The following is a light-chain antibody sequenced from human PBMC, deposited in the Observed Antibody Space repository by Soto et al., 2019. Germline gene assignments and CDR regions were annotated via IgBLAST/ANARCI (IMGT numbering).Light chain of an antibody. CDR3: LLFYSGVRV. CDR2: DTA. V-gene: IGLV7-46*01. Sequence: QAVVTQEPSLTVSPGGTVTLTCASSTGPVTRGHYPYWFQQKPGQGPMTLIYDTANKHSWTPARFSGSLLGGKAALTLSGAQPEDEADYYCLLFYSGVRVFGGGTKVTVL. J-gene: IGLJ3*02. CDR1: TGPVTRGHY.